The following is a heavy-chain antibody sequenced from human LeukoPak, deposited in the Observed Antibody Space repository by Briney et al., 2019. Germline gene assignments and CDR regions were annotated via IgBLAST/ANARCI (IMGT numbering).Heavy chain of an antibody. V-gene: IGHV4-31*03. J-gene: IGHJ4*02. CDR2: IYYSGST. D-gene: IGHD3-22*01. CDR1: GGSISSGGYY. Sequence: SETLSLTCTVSGGSISSGGYYWSWIRQHPGKGLEWIGYIYYSGSTYYNPSLKSRVTISVDTSKNQFSLKLSSVTAADTAVYYCASKYYHDSSGYLGYFDYWGQGTLVTVSS. CDR3: ASKYYHDSSGYLGYFDY.